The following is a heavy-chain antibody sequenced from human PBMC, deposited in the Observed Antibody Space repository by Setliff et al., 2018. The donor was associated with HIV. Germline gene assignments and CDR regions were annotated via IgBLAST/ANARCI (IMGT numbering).Heavy chain of an antibody. Sequence: ASVKVSCKTSGFTFTNFGFTWVRRAPGQGFEWMGWISAHDGDSNSAQKFQDRITMTTDTSTGTAYMELSSLRSEDTAVYYCASPVVTTPHDAFDIWGQGTTVTVSS. J-gene: IGHJ3*02. D-gene: IGHD2-15*01. V-gene: IGHV1-18*01. CDR1: GFTFTNFG. CDR2: ISAHDGDS. CDR3: ASPVVTTPHDAFDI.